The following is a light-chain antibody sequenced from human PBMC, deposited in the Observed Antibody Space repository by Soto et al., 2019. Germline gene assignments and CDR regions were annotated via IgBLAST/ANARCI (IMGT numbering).Light chain of an antibody. Sequence: EIVLTQSPATLSLSPGERATLSCRASQSVSSYLAWYQQKPGQAPRLLIYDASNRATGIPARFSGSGSGTDFTLTISSLGPEDFAVYYCQQRSNWPRVYTFGQGTKLEIK. V-gene: IGKV3-11*01. CDR3: QQRSNWPRVYT. CDR1: QSVSSY. J-gene: IGKJ2*01. CDR2: DAS.